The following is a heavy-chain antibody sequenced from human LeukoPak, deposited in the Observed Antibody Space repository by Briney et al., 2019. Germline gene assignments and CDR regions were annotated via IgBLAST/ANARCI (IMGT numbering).Heavy chain of an antibody. J-gene: IGHJ3*02. D-gene: IGHD2-2*01. CDR3: ARGAIVVVPAAEDDAFDI. CDR1: GITCSSYE. Sequence: PGGPLRLSCAASGITCSSYEMNGVRQAPGKGLGWVSYISIIGSIIYYADSVKGRFTISRENGKNSLYLKMNSLRAEDTAVYYCARGAIVVVPAAEDDAFDIWGQGTMVTVSS. CDR2: ISIIGSII. V-gene: IGHV3-48*03.